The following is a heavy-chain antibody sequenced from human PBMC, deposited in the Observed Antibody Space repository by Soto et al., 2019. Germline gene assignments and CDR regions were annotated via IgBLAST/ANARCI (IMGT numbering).Heavy chain of an antibody. J-gene: IGHJ4*02. V-gene: IGHV4-34*01. CDR1: GGSFNDFY. D-gene: IGHD1-26*01. Sequence: QMHIQQWGAGLLKPLETLSLTCAVSGGSFNDFYWNWVRQPPGEGLEWIGEVNHAGGTDYNPSLKSRVTISEDRSKNQLSLRLKSVTVADTATYYCARRGRYGGRSYTGWGQGTLLTVSS. CDR3: ARRGRYGGRSYTG. CDR2: VNHAGGT.